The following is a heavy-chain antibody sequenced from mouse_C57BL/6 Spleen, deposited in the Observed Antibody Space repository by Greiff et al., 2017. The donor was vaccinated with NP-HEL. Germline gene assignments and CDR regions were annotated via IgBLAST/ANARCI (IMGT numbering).Heavy chain of an antibody. J-gene: IGHJ4*01. CDR2: INYDGSST. D-gene: IGHD1-1*01. V-gene: IGHV5-16*01. Sequence: EVKLMESEGGLVQPGSSMKLSCTASGFTFSDYYMAWVRQVPEKGLEWVANINYDGSSTYYLDSLKSRFIISRDNAKNILYLQMSSLKSEDTATYYCARDCYYGSSSCAMDYWGQGTSVTVSS. CDR1: GFTFSDYY. CDR3: ARDCYYGSSSCAMDY.